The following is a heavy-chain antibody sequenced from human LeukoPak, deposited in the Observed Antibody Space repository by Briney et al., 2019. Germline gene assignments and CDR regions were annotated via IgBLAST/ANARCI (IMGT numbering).Heavy chain of an antibody. D-gene: IGHD3-3*01. CDR2: INPSGGST. CDR1: GYTFTSYY. V-gene: IGHV1-46*01. J-gene: IGHJ6*02. Sequence: ASVKVSCKASGYTFTSYYMHWVRQAPGQGLEWMGIINPSGGSTSYAQKFQGRVTMTRDTSTSTVYMELSSLRSEDTAVYYCAQIFGVVTYGMDVWGQGTTDTVSS. CDR3: AQIFGVVTYGMDV.